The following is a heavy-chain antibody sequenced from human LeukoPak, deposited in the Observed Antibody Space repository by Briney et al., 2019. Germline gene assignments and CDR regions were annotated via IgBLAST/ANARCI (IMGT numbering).Heavy chain of an antibody. CDR3: ARDLDIVVVVAATQPDYYYMDV. CDR1: GYTFTSYG. CDR2: ISAYNGNT. Sequence: ASVKVSCKASGYTFTSYGISWVRQAPGQGLEWMGWISAYNGNTNYAQKLQGRVTMTTDTSTSTAYMELRSLRSDDTAVYYCARDLDIVVVVAATQPDYYYMDVWGKGTTVTVSS. J-gene: IGHJ6*03. D-gene: IGHD2-15*01. V-gene: IGHV1-18*01.